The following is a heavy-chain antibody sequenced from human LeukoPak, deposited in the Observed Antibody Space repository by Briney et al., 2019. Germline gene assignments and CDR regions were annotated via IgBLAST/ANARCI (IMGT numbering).Heavy chain of an antibody. J-gene: IGHJ6*02. D-gene: IGHD3/OR15-3a*01. V-gene: IGHV3-7*03. CDR1: GFTFSSYW. CDR3: ARDRVWDFWTPLSDYAMDV. Sequence: GGSLRLSCAASGFTFSSYWMSWVRQAPGKGLEWVANMKQDGSEKYYVDSVKGRFTISRDNAKNSLYLQMNSLRAEDTAVYFCARDRVWDFWTPLSDYAMDVWGQGATVTVSS. CDR2: MKQDGSEK.